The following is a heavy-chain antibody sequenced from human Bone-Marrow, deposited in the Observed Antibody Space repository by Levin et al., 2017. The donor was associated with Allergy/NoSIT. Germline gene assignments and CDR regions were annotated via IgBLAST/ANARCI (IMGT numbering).Heavy chain of an antibody. CDR3: ARNIPVADLGF. CDR1: GLTVSNNY. CDR2: IYSGGDT. Sequence: GGSLRLSCAASGLTVSNNYMSWVRQAPGKGLEWVALIYSGGDTYYADSVKGRFTISRDSSKNTLYLQMNSLRTEDTAVYHCARNIPVADLGFWGRGTLVTVSS. J-gene: IGHJ4*02. V-gene: IGHV3-53*01. D-gene: IGHD2-21*01.